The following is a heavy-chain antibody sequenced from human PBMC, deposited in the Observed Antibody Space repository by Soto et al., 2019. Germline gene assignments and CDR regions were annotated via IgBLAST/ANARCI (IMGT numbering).Heavy chain of an antibody. CDR1: GGSISSSSYY. CDR3: ARQEFTIFGVVIPHYYYYMDV. Sequence: SETLSLTCTVSGGSISSSSYYWGWIRQPPGKGLERIGSIYYSGSTYYNPSLKSRVTISVDTSKNQFSLKLSSVTAADTAVYYCARQEFTIFGVVIPHYYYYMDVWGKGTTVTVSS. D-gene: IGHD3-3*01. J-gene: IGHJ6*03. V-gene: IGHV4-39*01. CDR2: IYYSGST.